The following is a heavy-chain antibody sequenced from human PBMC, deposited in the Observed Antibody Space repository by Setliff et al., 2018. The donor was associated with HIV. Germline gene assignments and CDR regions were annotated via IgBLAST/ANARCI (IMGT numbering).Heavy chain of an antibody. D-gene: IGHD5-18*01. V-gene: IGHV1-2*06. CDR1: GYTFTGYY. CDR3: HLNSGGYSYGYIDY. J-gene: IGHJ4*02. Sequence: KVSCKASGYTFTGYYMHWVRQAPGQGLEWMGRINPNSGGTNYAQKFQGRVTMTRDTSISTAYMELSRLRSDDTAVYYCHLNSGGYSYGYIDYWGQGTLVTVSS. CDR2: INPNSGGT.